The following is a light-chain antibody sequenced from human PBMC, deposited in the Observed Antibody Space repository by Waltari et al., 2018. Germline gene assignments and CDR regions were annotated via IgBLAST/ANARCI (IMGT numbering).Light chain of an antibody. CDR1: QSVFYNSNNKNY. J-gene: IGKJ3*01. CDR2: WAS. V-gene: IGKV4-1*01. Sequence: DIVMTQSPDSLAVSLGERATINCKSSQSVFYNSNNKNYLAWYQHKPGQPPKLLIYWASTRESGVPDRFSGSGSGTDFTLTISSLQAEDVAVYYCQQHYDTPWTFGPGTKVDVK. CDR3: QQHYDTPWT.